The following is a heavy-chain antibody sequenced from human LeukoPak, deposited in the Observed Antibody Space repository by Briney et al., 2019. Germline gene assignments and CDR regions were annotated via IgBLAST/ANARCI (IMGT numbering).Heavy chain of an antibody. V-gene: IGHV3-33*01. CDR1: GFTFSSYG. CDR3: ARAWSRGNYFDY. J-gene: IGHJ4*02. Sequence: GGSLRLSCAASGFTFSSYGMHWVRQAPGKGLEWVAVIWYDGSNKYYADSVKGRFTISRDSSKNTLYLQMNSLRAEDTAVYYCARAWSRGNYFDYWGQGTLVTVSS. CDR2: IWYDGSNK. D-gene: IGHD3-16*01.